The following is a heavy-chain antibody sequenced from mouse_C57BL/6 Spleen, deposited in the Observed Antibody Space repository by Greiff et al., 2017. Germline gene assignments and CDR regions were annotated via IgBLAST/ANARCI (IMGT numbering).Heavy chain of an antibody. CDR2: IDPSDSYT. CDR3: AFGSPFDY. V-gene: IGHV1-50*01. CDR1: GYTFTSYW. Sequence: VQLQQPGAELVKPGASVKLSCKASGYTFTSYWMQWVKQRPGQGLEWIGEIDPSDSYTNYIQKFKGNATLTVHTSSSTAYMQLSSLTSEDSAVYYCAFGSPFDYWGQGTTLTVSS. D-gene: IGHD1-1*01. J-gene: IGHJ2*01.